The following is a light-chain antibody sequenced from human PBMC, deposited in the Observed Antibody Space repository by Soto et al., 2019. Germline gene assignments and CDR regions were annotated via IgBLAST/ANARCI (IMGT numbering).Light chain of an antibody. CDR1: QSVSSSY. CDR3: QQRSNWPLT. J-gene: IGKJ5*01. CDR2: GAS. Sequence: EIVLTQSPGTLSLSPGERATLSCRASQSVSSSYLAWYQRKPGQAPGLLIYGASSRATGIPDRFSGGGSGTDFTLTISRLEPEDFAVYYCQQRSNWPLTFGQGTRLEIK. V-gene: IGKV3D-20*02.